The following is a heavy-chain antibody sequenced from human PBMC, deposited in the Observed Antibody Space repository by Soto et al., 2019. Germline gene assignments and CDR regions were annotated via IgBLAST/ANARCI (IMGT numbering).Heavy chain of an antibody. J-gene: IGHJ4*02. D-gene: IGHD5-12*01. Sequence: QVRLVESGGGVVQPGRSLRLSCATSGFTFSNYGLHWLRQAPGKGLEWLAIISLDGSNQFYSASVKGRFTIVRDNSKNTLYLQMNSLRAEDTAVYYCAKPRRGYSGYDFGYWGQGTLVTVSS. CDR2: ISLDGSNQ. CDR1: GFTFSNYG. V-gene: IGHV3-30*18. CDR3: AKPRRGYSGYDFGY.